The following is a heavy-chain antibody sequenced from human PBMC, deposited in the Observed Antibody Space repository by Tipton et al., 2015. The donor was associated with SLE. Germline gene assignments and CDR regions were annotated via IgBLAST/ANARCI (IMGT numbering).Heavy chain of an antibody. J-gene: IGHJ1*01. V-gene: IGHV4-59*11. CDR1: GGSISSHY. CDR2: IYYSGST. CDR3: ARGSIRTMVRGVTGLSH. D-gene: IGHD3-10*01. Sequence: LSLTCTVSGGSISSHYWSWIRQPPGKGLEWIGYIYYSGSTNYNPSLKSRVTISVDTSKNQFSLKLSSVTAADTAVYYCARGSIRTMVRGVTGLSHWGQGTLVTVSS.